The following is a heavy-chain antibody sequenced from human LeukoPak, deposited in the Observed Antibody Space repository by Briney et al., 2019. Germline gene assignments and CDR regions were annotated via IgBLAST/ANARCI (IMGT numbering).Heavy chain of an antibody. CDR2: IYSGGST. Sequence: GGSLRLSWAASGFTISSNYMNWVRQAQGKGMEWVSVIYSGGSTYYADSVKGRFTISRDNSKNTLYLQMNSLRAEDTAVYYCASRDSSWGQGTLVTVSS. CDR1: GFTISSNY. J-gene: IGHJ4*02. D-gene: IGHD3-22*01. CDR3: ASRDSS. V-gene: IGHV3-53*01.